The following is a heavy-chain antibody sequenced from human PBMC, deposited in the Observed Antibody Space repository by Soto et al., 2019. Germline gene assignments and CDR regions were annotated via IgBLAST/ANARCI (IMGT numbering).Heavy chain of an antibody. V-gene: IGHV3-30*03. CDR3: ATAVPAAIVAARRVFDP. J-gene: IGHJ5*02. Sequence: GGSLRLSCAASGFTFSSYGMHWVRQAPGKGLEGVAVISYDGSNKYYADSVKGRFTISRDNSKNTLYLQMNSLRAEDTAVYYCATAVPAAIVAARRVFDPWGQGTLVTVS. CDR2: ISYDGSNK. D-gene: IGHD2-2*01. CDR1: GFTFSSYG.